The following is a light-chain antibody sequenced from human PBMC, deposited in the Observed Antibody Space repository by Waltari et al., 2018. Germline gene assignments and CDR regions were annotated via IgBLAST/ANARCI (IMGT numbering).Light chain of an antibody. V-gene: IGKV1-5*01. J-gene: IGKJ4*01. CDR1: QTISSW. Sequence: DIQMTQSPSTLSASVGDRVTIPCRASQTISSWLAWYQQKPGKAPNLLIYDASSLESGVPSRFIGSGSGTEFTLTISSLQPDDFAIYYCQQYNSYLRTFGGGTKVEIK. CDR2: DAS. CDR3: QQYNSYLRT.